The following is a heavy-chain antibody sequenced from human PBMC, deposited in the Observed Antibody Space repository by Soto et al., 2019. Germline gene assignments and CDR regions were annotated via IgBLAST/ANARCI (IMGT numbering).Heavy chain of an antibody. J-gene: IGHJ4*02. CDR1: GGSISSSSYY. D-gene: IGHD2-2*01. V-gene: IGHV4-39*01. Sequence: PSETLSLTCTVSGGSISSSSYYWGWIRQPPGKGLEWIGSIYYSGSTYYNPSLKSRVTISVDTSKNQFSLKLSSVTATDTAVYYCARQGLISEPAGNYWGQGTLVTVSS. CDR3: ARQGLISEPAGNY. CDR2: IYYSGST.